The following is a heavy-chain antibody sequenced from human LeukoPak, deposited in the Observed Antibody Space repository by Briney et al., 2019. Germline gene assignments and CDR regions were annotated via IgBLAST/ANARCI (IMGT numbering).Heavy chain of an antibody. V-gene: IGHV4-34*01. CDR3: ARGLDLEGLDY. CDR2: INDSGTT. Sequence: PSETLSLTCAVYGGSFTDYNWTWLRQSPEKGLEWIGEINDSGTTHYNPSLKSRVTTSVDTAKHQFSLRMRSLTAADTAVYYCARGLDLEGLDYWGQGTLVTVSS. CDR1: GGSFTDYN. J-gene: IGHJ4*02. D-gene: IGHD1-1*01.